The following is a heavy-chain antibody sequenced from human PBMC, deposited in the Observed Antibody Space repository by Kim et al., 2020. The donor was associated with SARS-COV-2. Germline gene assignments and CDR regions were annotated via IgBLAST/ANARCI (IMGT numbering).Heavy chain of an antibody. J-gene: IGHJ6*02. V-gene: IGHV3-23*01. Sequence: GGSLRLSCAASGFTFSSYAMSWVRQAPGKGLEWVSAISGSGGSTYYADSVKGRFTISRDNSKNTLYLQMNSLRAEDTAVYYCAHGVYSSWYDYYGMDVWGQGTTVTVSS. CDR3: AHGVYSSWYDYYGMDV. D-gene: IGHD6-13*01. CDR2: ISGSGGST. CDR1: GFTFSSYA.